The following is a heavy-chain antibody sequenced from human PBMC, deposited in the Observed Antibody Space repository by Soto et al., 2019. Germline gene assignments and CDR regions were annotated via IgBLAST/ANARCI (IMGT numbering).Heavy chain of an antibody. J-gene: IGHJ6*03. V-gene: IGHV3-7*05. Sequence: EVQLVESGGGLVQPGGSLRLSCAASGFTFSSYWMSWVRQAPGKGLEWVANIKQDGSEKYYVDSVKGRFTISRDNATNSLYLQMNSLRAEDTAVYYCARGAPGSPSPYYYYYRDVWGKGTTVTVSS. D-gene: IGHD7-27*01. CDR2: IKQDGSEK. CDR1: GFTFSSYW. CDR3: ARGAPGSPSPYYYYYRDV.